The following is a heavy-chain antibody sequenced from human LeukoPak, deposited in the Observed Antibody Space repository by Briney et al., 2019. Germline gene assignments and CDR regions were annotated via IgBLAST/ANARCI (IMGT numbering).Heavy chain of an antibody. Sequence: GGSLRLSCATSGFTFSSNWMSWVRQAPGKGLEWVANINQGGSDKYYVDSVKGRFTISRDNANNLLYLQMNSLRGEDTAVHYCTRDRSRAEDDWGQGTLVTVSS. CDR2: INQGGSDK. CDR1: GFTFSSNW. J-gene: IGHJ4*02. D-gene: IGHD1-14*01. V-gene: IGHV3-7*01. CDR3: TRDRSRAEDD.